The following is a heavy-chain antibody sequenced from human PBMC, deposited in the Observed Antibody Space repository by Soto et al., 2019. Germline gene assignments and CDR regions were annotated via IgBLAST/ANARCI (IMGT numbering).Heavy chain of an antibody. J-gene: IGHJ4*02. CDR2: ISAYNGNT. Sequence: QVQLVQSGAEVKKPGASVKVSCKASGYTFTSYAISWVRQAPGQGLEWMGWISAYNGNTNYAQKLQGRVTMTTDTSPRTAYMERRSLRSDDTAVYYCASDAPPEDYWGQGTLVTVSS. CDR3: ASDAPPEDY. V-gene: IGHV1-18*01. CDR1: GYTFTSYA.